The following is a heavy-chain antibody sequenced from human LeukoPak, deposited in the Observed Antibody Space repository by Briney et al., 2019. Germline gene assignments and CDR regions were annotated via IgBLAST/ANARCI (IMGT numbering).Heavy chain of an antibody. CDR2: ITASGRST. CDR3: TRERRGSYYAFES. Sequence: GGSLRLSCAASGFSISDYQLSWVRQAPGKGLEWISYITASGRSTNYADSLKGRFTIYKDNAKNSVVLQMNSLRAEDTAVYYCTRERRGSYYAFESWGQGTQVSVSS. J-gene: IGHJ4*02. V-gene: IGHV3-11*01. CDR1: GFSISDYQ. D-gene: IGHD3-16*01.